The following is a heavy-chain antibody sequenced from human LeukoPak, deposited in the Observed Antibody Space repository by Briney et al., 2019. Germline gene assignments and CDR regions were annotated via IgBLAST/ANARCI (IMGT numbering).Heavy chain of an antibody. CDR2: IYTSGST. D-gene: IGHD3-10*01. CDR3: ARGSRVTMVRGSGYFDY. J-gene: IGHJ4*02. Sequence: PSETLSLTCTVSGGSISSYYWSWIRQPAGKGLEWIGRIYTSGSTNYNPSLKSRVTMSVDTSKNQFSLKLSSVTAADTAVYYCARGSRVTMVRGSGYFDYWGRGTLVTVSS. CDR1: GGSISSYY. V-gene: IGHV4-4*07.